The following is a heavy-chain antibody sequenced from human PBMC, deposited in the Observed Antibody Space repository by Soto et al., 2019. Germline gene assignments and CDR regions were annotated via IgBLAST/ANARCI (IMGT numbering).Heavy chain of an antibody. V-gene: IGHV1-69*06. D-gene: IGHD6-13*01. Sequence: SVKVSCKASGGTFSSYTISWVRQAPGQGLEWMGGIIPIFGTANYAQRFQGRVTITADKSTSTAYMELSSLRSEDTAVYYCARVVKVYSSSWYNNYYYYYGMDVWG. CDR3: ARVVKVYSSSWYNNYYYYYGMDV. J-gene: IGHJ6*02. CDR2: IIPIFGTA. CDR1: GGTFSSYT.